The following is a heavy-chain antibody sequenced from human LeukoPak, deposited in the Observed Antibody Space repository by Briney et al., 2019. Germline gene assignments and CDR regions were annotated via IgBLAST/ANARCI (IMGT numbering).Heavy chain of an antibody. CDR2: IYYSGST. CDR3: ARRKAQGGLDY. Sequence: PSETLSLTCTVSGGSISTYYRSWIRQPPGKGLEWIGYIYYSGSTNYNPSLKSRVTISVDTSKNQFSLKLSSVTAADTAVYYCARRKAQGGLDYWGQGTLVTVSS. CDR1: GGSISTYY. V-gene: IGHV4-59*01. J-gene: IGHJ4*02. D-gene: IGHD3-16*01.